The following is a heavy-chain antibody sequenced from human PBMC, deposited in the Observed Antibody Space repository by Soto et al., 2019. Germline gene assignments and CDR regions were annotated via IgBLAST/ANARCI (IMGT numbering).Heavy chain of an antibody. D-gene: IGHD2-15*01. J-gene: IGHJ4*02. CDR2: ISSSSSTI. CDR3: ARDAVGYCSGGSCYSGRN. Sequence: EVQLVESGGGLVQPGGSLRLSCAASGFTFSSYSMNWVRQAPGKGLEWVSYISSSSSTICYADSVKGRFTISRDNAKNSLYLQMNSLRAEDTAVYYCARDAVGYCSGGSCYSGRNWGQGTLVTVSS. CDR1: GFTFSSYS. V-gene: IGHV3-48*01.